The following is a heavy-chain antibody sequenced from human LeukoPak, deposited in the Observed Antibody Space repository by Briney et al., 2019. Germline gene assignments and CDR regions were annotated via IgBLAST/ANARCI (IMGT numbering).Heavy chain of an antibody. Sequence: GGSLRLSCAASGFTFSGYAMSWVRQAPGKGLEWVSTISGNGVSTWYADSVKGRFTISKDNSKNTLYLQMNSLRAEDTAVYYCAKDSSSAWFDPWGQGTLVTVFS. V-gene: IGHV3-23*01. CDR1: GFTFSGYA. J-gene: IGHJ5*02. CDR2: ISGNGVST. CDR3: AKDSSSAWFDP.